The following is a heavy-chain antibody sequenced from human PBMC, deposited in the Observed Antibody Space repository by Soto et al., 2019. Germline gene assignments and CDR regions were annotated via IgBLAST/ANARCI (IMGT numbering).Heavy chain of an antibody. CDR2: INHSGST. D-gene: IGHD6-19*01. Sequence: SETLSLTCAVYGGSFSGYYWSWIRQPPGKGLEWIGEINHSGSTNYNPSLKSRVTISVDTSKNQFSLKLSSVTAADTAVYYCARGHSSGWYSSEYYYGMDVWGQGTTVTVSS. J-gene: IGHJ6*02. CDR1: GGSFSGYY. V-gene: IGHV4-34*01. CDR3: ARGHSSGWYSSEYYYGMDV.